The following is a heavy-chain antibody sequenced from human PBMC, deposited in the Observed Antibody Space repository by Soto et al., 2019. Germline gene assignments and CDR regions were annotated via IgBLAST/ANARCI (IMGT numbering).Heavy chain of an antibody. D-gene: IGHD6-13*01. CDR3: ARELALAAAGTFDY. V-gene: IGHV4-59*12. Sequence: SETLSLTCAVSGGSISSYYWSWIRQPPGKGLEWIGYIYYTGSTNYSPSLKSRVTISVDTSKNQFSLKLSSVTAADTAVYYCARELALAAAGTFDYWGQGTLVTVSS. J-gene: IGHJ4*02. CDR1: GGSISSYY. CDR2: IYYTGST.